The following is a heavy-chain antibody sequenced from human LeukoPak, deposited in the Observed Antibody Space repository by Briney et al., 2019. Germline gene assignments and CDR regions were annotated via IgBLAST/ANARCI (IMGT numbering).Heavy chain of an antibody. CDR2: IYYSGST. V-gene: IGHV4-59*01. Sequence: PSETLSLTCIVSGGSISSYYWSWIRQPPGKGLEWIGYIYYSGSTNYNPSLKSRVTISVDTSKNQFSLKLSSVTAADTAVYYCARGGGLNYYYYYMDVWGKGTTVTISS. CDR3: ARGGGLNYYYYYMDV. J-gene: IGHJ6*03. D-gene: IGHD3-16*01. CDR1: GGSISSYY.